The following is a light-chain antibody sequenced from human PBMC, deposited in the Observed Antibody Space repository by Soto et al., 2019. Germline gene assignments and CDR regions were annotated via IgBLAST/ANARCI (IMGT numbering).Light chain of an antibody. J-gene: IGKJ4*01. CDR2: AAS. V-gene: IGKV1-39*01. Sequence: KSQSPSSLSASVGDRVTITCRASQTISSYLNWYQQKPGKAPKLLIFAASSSQSGVPSRFSGSGSGTDFTFTIGSLQPEDFATYFCQQSFSTPLTFGGGTKVDIK. CDR3: QQSFSTPLT. CDR1: QTISSY.